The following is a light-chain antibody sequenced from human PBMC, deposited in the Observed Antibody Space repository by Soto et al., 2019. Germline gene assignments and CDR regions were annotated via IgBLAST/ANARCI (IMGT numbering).Light chain of an antibody. V-gene: IGLV2-14*01. Sequence: QSALTQPASVSGSPGQSITISCTGTSSDIGGYNYVSWYQQHPGKAPKLMIYDVSNRPSGVSNRFSGSKSGNTASLTISGLQAEDEVEYVCSSYTSSSTYVVFGGGTQLTVL. CDR2: DVS. CDR3: SSYTSSSTYVV. CDR1: SSDIGGYNY. J-gene: IGLJ7*01.